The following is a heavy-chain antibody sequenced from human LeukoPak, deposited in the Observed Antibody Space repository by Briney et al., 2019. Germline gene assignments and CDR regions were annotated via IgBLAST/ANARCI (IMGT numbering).Heavy chain of an antibody. V-gene: IGHV3-23*01. D-gene: IGHD2-21*01. CDR2: ISGSGGST. CDR1: EFSVDSNY. J-gene: IGHJ6*03. Sequence: PGGSLRLSCAASEFSVDSNYMTWVRQAPGKGLEWVSAISGSGGSTCYADSVKGRFTISRDNSKNTLYLQMNSLRAEDTAVYYCAKGGYDAIHYYYYMDVWGKGTTVTISS. CDR3: AKGGYDAIHYYYYMDV.